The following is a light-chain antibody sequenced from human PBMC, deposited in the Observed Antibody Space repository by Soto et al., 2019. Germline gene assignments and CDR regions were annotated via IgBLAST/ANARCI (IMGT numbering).Light chain of an antibody. CDR2: DDN. CDR3: GAWDSSLSVVI. Sequence: QSALTQPPSVSAAPGQKVTISCSGSSSNIGNNYVSWYQQVPGTAPKLLIFDDNRRPPGIPDRFSGSKSGTSATLGITGLQTGDEADYYCGAWDSSLSVVIFGGGTKVTVL. CDR1: SSNIGNNY. V-gene: IGLV1-51*01. J-gene: IGLJ2*01.